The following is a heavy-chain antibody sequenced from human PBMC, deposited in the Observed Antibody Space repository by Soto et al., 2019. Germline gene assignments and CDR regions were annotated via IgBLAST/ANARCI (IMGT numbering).Heavy chain of an antibody. D-gene: IGHD4-17*01. CDR2: ISPSGDRT. Sequence: QVQLVQSGAEVKKPGASVKVSCKASGYTFTSYHMDWVRQAPGQGLEWMGKISPSGDRTRYAQKFRGRVTMTRDTSTSTDYMELSSLRSEDTAMYYCARDGGNYGDDDYWGQGTLVTVSS. J-gene: IGHJ4*02. CDR1: GYTFTSYH. V-gene: IGHV1-46*01. CDR3: ARDGGNYGDDDY.